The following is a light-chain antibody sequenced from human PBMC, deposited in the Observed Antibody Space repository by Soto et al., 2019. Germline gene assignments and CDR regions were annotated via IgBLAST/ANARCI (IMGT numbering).Light chain of an antibody. CDR3: QQYNSYSLHT. CDR1: QSINNW. J-gene: IGKJ2*01. CDR2: DAS. V-gene: IGKV1-5*01. Sequence: DIQMTQSPSTLSASVGDRVTITCRASQSINNWLAWYQQKPGKAPKLLIYDASSLESGVPSRFSGSVSGTEFTLTISSLQPDDFATDYCQQYNSYSLHTVGQGTKLEIK.